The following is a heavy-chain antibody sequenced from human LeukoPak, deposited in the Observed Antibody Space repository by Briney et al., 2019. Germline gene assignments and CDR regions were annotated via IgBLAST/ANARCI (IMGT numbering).Heavy chain of an antibody. V-gene: IGHV3-53*01. Sequence: PGGSLRLSCAASGFTVSSNYMSWVRQAPGKGLEWVSVIYSGGSTYYADSVKGRFTISRDNSKNTLYLQMNSLRAEDTAVYYCAREPGSYFDAFDIWGQGTMVTVSS. CDR3: AREPGSYFDAFDI. J-gene: IGHJ3*02. CDR1: GFTVSSNY. D-gene: IGHD1-26*01. CDR2: IYSGGST.